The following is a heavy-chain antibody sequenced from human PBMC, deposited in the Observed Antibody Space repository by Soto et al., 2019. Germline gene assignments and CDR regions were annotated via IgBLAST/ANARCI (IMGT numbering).Heavy chain of an antibody. D-gene: IGHD6-19*01. CDR2: IYHSGST. J-gene: IGHJ4*02. CDR1: GGSISSGGYS. Sequence: QLQLQESGSGLVKPSQTLSLTCAVSGGSISSGGYSWSWSRQPPGKGLEWIGYIYHSGSTYYNPSLKSRVTISVDRSKNQFSLKPSSVTAADTAVYYCARAGGLGAVAVDYWGQGTLVTVSS. V-gene: IGHV4-30-2*01. CDR3: ARAGGLGAVAVDY.